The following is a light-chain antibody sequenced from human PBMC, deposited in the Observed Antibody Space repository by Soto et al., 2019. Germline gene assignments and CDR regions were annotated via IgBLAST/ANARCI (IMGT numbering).Light chain of an antibody. J-gene: IGLJ1*01. CDR2: EVS. CDR1: STDVGGYNY. CDR3: SPYTTSNTLV. Sequence: QSALTQPASVSGSPGQSITISCTGTSTDVGGYNYVSWYQQHPGKAPKLMIYEVSNRPSGVSIRFSGSKSGNTASLTISGLQDEDEADYYCSPYTTSNTLVFGTGTKLTVL. V-gene: IGLV2-14*01.